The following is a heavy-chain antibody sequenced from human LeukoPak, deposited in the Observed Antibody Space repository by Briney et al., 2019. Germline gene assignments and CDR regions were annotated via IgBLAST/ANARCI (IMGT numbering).Heavy chain of an antibody. V-gene: IGHV3-9*01. Sequence: PGGSLRLSCAASGFTFDDYAMHWVRQAPGKGLEWVSGISWNSGSIGYADSVKGRFTISRDNAKNSLYLQMNSLRAEDTALYYCAKEGCSGGSCYSVWNAFDIWGQGTMVTVSS. CDR3: AKEGCSGGSCYSVWNAFDI. CDR2: ISWNSGSI. D-gene: IGHD2-15*01. CDR1: GFTFDDYA. J-gene: IGHJ3*02.